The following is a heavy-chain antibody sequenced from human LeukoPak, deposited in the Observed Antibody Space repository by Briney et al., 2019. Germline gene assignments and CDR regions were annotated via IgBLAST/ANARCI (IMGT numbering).Heavy chain of an antibody. CDR3: ARVLGGATLPNYYYYPMDV. CDR1: GFPFSSYT. D-gene: IGHD1-26*01. CDR2: ITSNGGST. V-gene: IGHV3-64*01. Sequence: GGSLRLSCVASGFPFSSYTIYWVRQAPGKGLEYVSAITSNGGSTYYANSVKGRFTISRDNSKNTLYLQMGSLRAEDMAVYYCARVLGGATLPNYYYYPMDVWGQGTTVTVSS. J-gene: IGHJ6*02.